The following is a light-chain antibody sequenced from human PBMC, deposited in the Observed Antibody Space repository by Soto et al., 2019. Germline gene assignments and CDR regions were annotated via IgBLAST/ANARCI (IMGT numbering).Light chain of an antibody. CDR1: QTISSW. V-gene: IGKV1-5*01. J-gene: IGKJ1*01. CDR3: QNYNQYSRT. Sequence: DIHMTQSPSTLSASVGDRVTITCRASQTISSWLAWYQQKPGKAPKLLIYDASNLQSGIPSRFSGSGSGTEFTLTISSLQPDDSATYYCQNYNQYSRTFGQGTKVEI. CDR2: DAS.